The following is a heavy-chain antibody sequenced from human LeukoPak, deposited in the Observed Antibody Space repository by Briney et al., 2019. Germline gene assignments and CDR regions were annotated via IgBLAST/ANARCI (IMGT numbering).Heavy chain of an antibody. Sequence: GGSLRLSCAASGFTFSSYAMSWVRQAPGKGLEWVAVISYDGSNKYYADSVKGRFTISRDNSKNTLYLQMNSLRAEDTAVYYCARDSSLDYGDYGLFDYWGQGTLVTVSS. CDR1: GFTFSSYA. CDR2: ISYDGSNK. D-gene: IGHD4-17*01. J-gene: IGHJ4*02. CDR3: ARDSSLDYGDYGLFDY. V-gene: IGHV3-30-3*01.